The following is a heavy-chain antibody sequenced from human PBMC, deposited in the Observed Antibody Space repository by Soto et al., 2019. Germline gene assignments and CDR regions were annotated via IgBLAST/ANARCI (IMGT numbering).Heavy chain of an antibody. CDR2: ISAYNGNT. Sequence: AASVKVSCKASGYTFTSYGISWVRQAPGQGLEWMGWISAYNGNTNYAQKLQGRVTMTTDTSTSTAYMELRSLRSDDTAVYYCARVLGYDFWSGYPDAFDIWGQGTMVTVSS. CDR3: ARVLGYDFWSGYPDAFDI. J-gene: IGHJ3*02. V-gene: IGHV1-18*01. CDR1: GYTFTSYG. D-gene: IGHD3-3*01.